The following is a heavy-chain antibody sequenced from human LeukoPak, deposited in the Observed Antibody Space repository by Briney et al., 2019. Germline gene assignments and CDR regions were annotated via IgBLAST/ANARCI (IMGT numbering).Heavy chain of an antibody. V-gene: IGHV1-69*13. CDR2: IIPIFGTA. CDR1: GYTFTTYD. CDR3: ASYVDTAMGVNY. D-gene: IGHD5-18*01. Sequence: SVKVSCKASGYTFTTYDISWVRQAPGQGLEWMGGIIPIFGTANYAQKFQGRVTITADESTSTAYMELSSLRSEDTAVYYCASYVDTAMGVNYWGQGTLVTVSS. J-gene: IGHJ4*02.